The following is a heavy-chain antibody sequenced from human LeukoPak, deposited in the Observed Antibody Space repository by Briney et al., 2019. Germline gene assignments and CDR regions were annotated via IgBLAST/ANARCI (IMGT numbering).Heavy chain of an antibody. Sequence: GGSLRLSCAASGFTFSSYAMSWVRQAPGKGLEWVSAVSGGGGNTYYANSVKGRFTISRDNSKNTLYLQMNSLRAEDTAVYYCAREGVAGTYGMDVWGQGTTVTVSS. CDR1: GFTFSSYA. CDR3: AREGVAGTYGMDV. J-gene: IGHJ6*02. V-gene: IGHV3-23*01. CDR2: VSGGGGNT. D-gene: IGHD6-19*01.